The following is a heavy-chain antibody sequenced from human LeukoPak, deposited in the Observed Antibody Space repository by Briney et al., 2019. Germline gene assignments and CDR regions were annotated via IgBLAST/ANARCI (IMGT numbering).Heavy chain of an antibody. J-gene: IGHJ4*02. CDR2: IYHSGST. Sequence: SETLSLTCTVSGGSISSSSYYWGWIRQPPGKGLEWIGSIYHSGSTYYNPSLKSRVTISVDTSKNQFSLKLSSVTAADTAVYYCARREEEVVVFDYWGQGTLVTVSS. D-gene: IGHD3-22*01. CDR3: ARREEEVVVFDY. CDR1: GGSISSSSYY. V-gene: IGHV4-39*07.